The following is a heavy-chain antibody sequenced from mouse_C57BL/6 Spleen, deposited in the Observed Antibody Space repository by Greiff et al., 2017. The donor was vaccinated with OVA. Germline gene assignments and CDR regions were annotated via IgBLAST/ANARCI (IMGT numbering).Heavy chain of an antibody. D-gene: IGHD2-2*01. V-gene: IGHV1-76*01. J-gene: IGHJ2*01. CDR2: IYPGSGNT. Sequence: QVQLQQSGAELVRPGASVKLSCKASGYTFTDYYINWVKQRPGQGLEWIARIYPGSGNTYYNEKFKGKATLTAEKSSSTAYMQLSSLTSEDSAVYFCARSGEGYPAHWGQGTTLTVSS. CDR1: GYTFTDYY. CDR3: ARSGEGYPAH.